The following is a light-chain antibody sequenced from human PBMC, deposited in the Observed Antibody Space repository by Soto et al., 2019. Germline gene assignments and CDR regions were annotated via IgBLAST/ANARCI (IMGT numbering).Light chain of an antibody. CDR3: SSYTISSTLRYV. J-gene: IGLJ1*01. CDR2: DVS. CDR1: SSDVGGYNY. Sequence: QSVLTQPASVSGSPGQSITISCTGTSSDVGGYNYVSWYQQHPGKAPQLMIYDVSHRPSGVSNRVSGSKSGNTASLTISGLQAEDEADYYCSSYTISSTLRYVFGTGTKVTVL. V-gene: IGLV2-14*01.